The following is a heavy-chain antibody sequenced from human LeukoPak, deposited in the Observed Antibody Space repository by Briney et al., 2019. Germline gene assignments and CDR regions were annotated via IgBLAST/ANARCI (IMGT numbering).Heavy chain of an antibody. CDR2: FDPEDGET. D-gene: IGHD5-12*01. Sequence: ASVKVSCKVSGYTLTELSMHWVRQAPGKGLEWMGGFDPEDGETIYAQKFQGRVTMTEDTSTDTAYMELSSLRSEDTAVYYCAIRGYSGYDWKGHYYYYMDVWGKGTTVTVSS. CDR1: GYTLTELS. CDR3: AIRGYSGYDWKGHYYYYMDV. V-gene: IGHV1-24*01. J-gene: IGHJ6*03.